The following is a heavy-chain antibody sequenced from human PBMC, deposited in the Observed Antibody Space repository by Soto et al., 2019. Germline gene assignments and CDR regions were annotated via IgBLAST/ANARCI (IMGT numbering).Heavy chain of an antibody. D-gene: IGHD6-25*01. Sequence: QVQLQESGPGLVKPSQTLSLTCTVSGGSISSGGYYWSWIRQHPGKGLEWIGYIYYSGSTYYNPSLKSRVTIAVDTSKNQFSLKLSSVTAADTAVYYCAREAAGILNWFDPWGQGTLVTVSS. V-gene: IGHV4-31*03. CDR2: IYYSGST. CDR3: AREAAGILNWFDP. J-gene: IGHJ5*02. CDR1: GGSISSGGYY.